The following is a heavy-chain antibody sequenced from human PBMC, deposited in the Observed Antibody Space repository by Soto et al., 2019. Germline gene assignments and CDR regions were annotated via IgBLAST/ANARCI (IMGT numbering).Heavy chain of an antibody. CDR3: ARGSNYLSTVYDFET. CDR1: GGVFSNYA. D-gene: IGHD3-22*01. V-gene: IGHV1-69*01. J-gene: IGHJ5*02. Sequence: QVQLVQSGAEVKQPGSSVKVSCKASGGVFSNYALTWVRQAPGQGPEWVGGLVPVFGTPNYAPKFQGRVTLTADESTRTGYLELSTLTSADTAIYYCARGSNYLSTVYDFETWGQGTVVIVSS. CDR2: LVPVFGTP.